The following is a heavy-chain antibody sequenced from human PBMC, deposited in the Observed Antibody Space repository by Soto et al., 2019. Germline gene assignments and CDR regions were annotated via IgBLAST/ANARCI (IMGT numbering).Heavy chain of an antibody. CDR3: ARVESVRPRYCSSTSCSYNWFDP. V-gene: IGHV1-18*01. CDR1: GYTFTSYG. Sequence: GASVKVSCKASGYTFTSYGISWVRQAPGQGLEWIGWISAYNGNTNYAQKLQGRVTMTTDTSTSTAYMELRSLRSDDTVVYYCARVESVRPRYCSSTSCSYNWFDPWGQGTLVTVSS. CDR2: ISAYNGNT. D-gene: IGHD2-2*01. J-gene: IGHJ5*02.